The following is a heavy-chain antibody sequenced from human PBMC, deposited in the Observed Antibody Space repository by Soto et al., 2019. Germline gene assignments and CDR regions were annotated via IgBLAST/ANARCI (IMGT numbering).Heavy chain of an antibody. D-gene: IGHD3-22*01. Sequence: LRLSCAASGFTFSSYDMHWVRQATGKGLEWVSAIGTAGDPYYPGSVKGRFTISRENAKNSLYLQMNSLRAGDTAVYYCARALYDSSGSPYFDYWGQGTLVTVSS. CDR2: IGTAGDP. CDR1: GFTFSSYD. CDR3: ARALYDSSGSPYFDY. J-gene: IGHJ4*02. V-gene: IGHV3-13*05.